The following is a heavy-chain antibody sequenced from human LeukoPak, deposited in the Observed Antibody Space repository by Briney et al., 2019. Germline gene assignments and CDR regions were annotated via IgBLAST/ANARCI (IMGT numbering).Heavy chain of an antibody. CDR3: AREVIAATVTDAFDI. CDR1: SGSITSDNYF. J-gene: IGHJ3*02. V-gene: IGHV4-31*03. D-gene: IGHD6-13*01. Sequence: SQTQSLTCTVSSGSITSDNYFWSWIRHLPGKGLEWIGYIYHSGNAYYNPSLKSRVIMSVDASENQFSLKLSSVTAADTAVYYCAREVIAATVTDAFDIWGPGTLVTVSS. CDR2: IYHSGNA.